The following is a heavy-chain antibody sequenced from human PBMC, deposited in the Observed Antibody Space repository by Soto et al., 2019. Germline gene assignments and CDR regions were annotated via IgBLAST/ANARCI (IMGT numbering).Heavy chain of an antibody. CDR1: GASISRYY. V-gene: IGHV4-59*01. CDR2: LYNTGST. CDR3: ARGIATTEMDV. Sequence: SETLSLTGTVSGASISRYYWSWIRQSPGKGLEWIGYLYNTGSTIYNPSLKSRVTISVDTSKTQFSLRLSSVTAADTAVYYCARGIATTEMDVWGQGTTVTVSS. D-gene: IGHD6-13*01. J-gene: IGHJ6*02.